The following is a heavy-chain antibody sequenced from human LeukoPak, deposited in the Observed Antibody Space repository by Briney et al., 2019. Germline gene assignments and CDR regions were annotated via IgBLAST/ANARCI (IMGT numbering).Heavy chain of an antibody. J-gene: IGHJ4*02. Sequence: PGGSLRLSCAASGFTFSSYGIHWVRQAPGKGLEWVSAITGSGGRTYHADSVKGRFTISRDNSKNTLYLQMNSLRAEDTAIYYCAKEYTGTFSPFPSYFDNWGQGTLVTVSS. CDR3: AKEYTGTFSPFPSYFDN. CDR1: GFTFSSYG. D-gene: IGHD1-26*01. CDR2: ITGSGGRT. V-gene: IGHV3-23*01.